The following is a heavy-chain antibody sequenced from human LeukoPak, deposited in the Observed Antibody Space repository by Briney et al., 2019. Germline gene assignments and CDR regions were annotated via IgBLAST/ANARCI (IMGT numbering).Heavy chain of an antibody. CDR1: GFTFSGYW. V-gene: IGHV3-74*03. J-gene: IGHJ5*02. D-gene: IGHD1/OR15-1a*01. Sequence: GGSLRLSCAASGFTFSGYWMHWVRQVPGKGLVWFSCIKGDGSDTTYADSVKGRFTISRDNAKNTLYLQMNSLRVEDMAVYYCARDPRNKGFDPWGQGTLVTVSS. CDR2: IKGDGSDT. CDR3: ARDPRNKGFDP.